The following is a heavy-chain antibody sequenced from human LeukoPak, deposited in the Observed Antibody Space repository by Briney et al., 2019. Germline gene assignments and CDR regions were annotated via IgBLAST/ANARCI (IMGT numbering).Heavy chain of an antibody. Sequence: TGGSLRLSCAASGFTFSSYWMSWVRQAPGKGLEWVANIKQDGSEKYYVDSVKGRFTISRDNAKNSLYLQMNSLRAEDTAVYYCARDGYDSSGYYYGYAFDIWGQGTMVTVSS. CDR2: IKQDGSEK. D-gene: IGHD3-22*01. CDR3: ARDGYDSSGYYYGYAFDI. V-gene: IGHV3-7*01. CDR1: GFTFSSYW. J-gene: IGHJ3*02.